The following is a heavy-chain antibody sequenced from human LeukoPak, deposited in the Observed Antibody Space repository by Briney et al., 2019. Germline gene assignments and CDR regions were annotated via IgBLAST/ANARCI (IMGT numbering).Heavy chain of an antibody. CDR1: GFTFSSYA. Sequence: PGGSLRLSCAASGFTFSSYAMHWVRQAPGKGLEWVAVISYDGSNKYYADSVKGRFTISRDNSKNTLYLQMNSLRSDDTAVYYCARQMATIYYYGMDVWGQGTTVTVSS. CDR2: ISYDGSNK. V-gene: IGHV3-30-3*01. CDR3: ARQMATIYYYGMDV. J-gene: IGHJ6*02. D-gene: IGHD5-12*01.